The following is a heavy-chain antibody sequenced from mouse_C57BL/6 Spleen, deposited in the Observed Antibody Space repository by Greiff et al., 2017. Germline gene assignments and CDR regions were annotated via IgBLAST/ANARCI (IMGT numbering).Heavy chain of an antibody. CDR2: IYPGDGDT. J-gene: IGHJ4*01. Sequence: LVESGPELVKPGASVKISCKASGYAFSSSWMNWVKQRPGKGLEWIGRIYPGDGDTNYNGKFKGKATLTADKSSSTAYMQLSSLTSEDSAVYFCASKDYGSSHYYAMDYWGQGTSVTVSS. D-gene: IGHD1-1*01. CDR3: ASKDYGSSHYYAMDY. CDR1: GYAFSSSW. V-gene: IGHV1-82*01.